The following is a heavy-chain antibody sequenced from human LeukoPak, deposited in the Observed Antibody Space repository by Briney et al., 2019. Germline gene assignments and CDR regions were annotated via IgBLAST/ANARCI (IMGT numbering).Heavy chain of an antibody. J-gene: IGHJ5*02. D-gene: IGHD3-10*01. CDR1: GFTFSSYW. V-gene: IGHV3-74*01. CDR3: AREAYYYGSGSYIYWFDP. Sequence: GGSLRLSCAASGFTFSSYWMHWVRQAPGKGLVWVSRISPDGSSAIYADSVNGRLTISRGNAKNTLYLQMNSLRAEDTALYYCAREAYYYGSGSYIYWFDPWGQGTLVTVSS. CDR2: ISPDGSSA.